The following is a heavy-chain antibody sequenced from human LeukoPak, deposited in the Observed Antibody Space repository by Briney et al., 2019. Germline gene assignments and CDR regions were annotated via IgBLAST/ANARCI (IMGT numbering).Heavy chain of an antibody. CDR3: AKESPSADHQIDY. J-gene: IGHJ4*02. D-gene: IGHD1-14*01. Sequence: GKSLRLSCAASGFTFRTYAMNWVRQAPGKGLEWVAIIWHDGTIKYYGDSVKGRFTISRDNSKNTLYLQMNNLRADDTAVYFCAKESPSADHQIDYWVQGALVTVSS. V-gene: IGHV3-33*06. CDR1: GFTFRTYA. CDR2: IWHDGTIK.